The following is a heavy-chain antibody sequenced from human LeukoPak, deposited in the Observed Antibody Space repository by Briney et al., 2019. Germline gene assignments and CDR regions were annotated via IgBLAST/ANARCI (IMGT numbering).Heavy chain of an antibody. J-gene: IGHJ5*02. CDR2: INPSGGST. D-gene: IGHD6-19*01. Sequence: ASVKVSCKASGYTFTSYYMHWVRQAPGQGLEWMGMINPSGGSTSYAQKFQGRVTMTWDTSTSTVYMELSSLRSEDTAVYYCARRPASVAGTSAFWFDPWGQGTLVTVSS. CDR1: GYTFTSYY. V-gene: IGHV1-46*01. CDR3: ARRPASVAGTSAFWFDP.